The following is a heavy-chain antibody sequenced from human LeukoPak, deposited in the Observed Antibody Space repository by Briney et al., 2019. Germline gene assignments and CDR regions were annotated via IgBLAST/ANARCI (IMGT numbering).Heavy chain of an antibody. V-gene: IGHV4-39*07. J-gene: IGHJ6*03. Sequence: SETLSLTCTVSGGSISSSSYYWGWIRQPPGKGLEWVGSIYYSGSTYYNPSLKSRVTISVDTSKNQFSLKLSSVTAADTAVYYCARAVHRDGSGSSSYYYYYMDVWGKGTTVTVSS. CDR1: GGSISSSSYY. CDR3: ARAVHRDGSGSSSYYYYYMDV. CDR2: IYYSGST. D-gene: IGHD3-10*01.